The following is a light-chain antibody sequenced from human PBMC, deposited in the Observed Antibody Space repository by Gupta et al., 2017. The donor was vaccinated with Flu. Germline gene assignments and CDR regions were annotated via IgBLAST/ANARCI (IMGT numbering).Light chain of an antibody. V-gene: IGLV7-43*01. CDR2: STS. CDR3: LLYYGFGVV. Sequence: STGAVTSGHYPNWFQQKPGQAPRALIYSTSNKQSWTPARFSGSLLGGKAALTLSGVQPEDEAYYYCLLYYGFGVVFGGGTKLTVL. CDR1: TGAVTSGHY. J-gene: IGLJ2*01.